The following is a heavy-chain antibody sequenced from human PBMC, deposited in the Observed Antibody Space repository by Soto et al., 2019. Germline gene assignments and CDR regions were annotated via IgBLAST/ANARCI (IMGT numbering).Heavy chain of an antibody. V-gene: IGHV3-48*02. Sequence: GGSLRLSCAASGFSFSTSTMNWVRQAPGKGLEWVSYISSGSTTIYYADSVKGRFTIARDNGKNSLYLQMNSLRDEDTAVYYCARVRRNDASDYYGLDIWGQGTTVTVSS. D-gene: IGHD1-1*01. J-gene: IGHJ6*02. CDR1: GFSFSTST. CDR3: ARVRRNDASDYYGLDI. CDR2: ISSGSTTI.